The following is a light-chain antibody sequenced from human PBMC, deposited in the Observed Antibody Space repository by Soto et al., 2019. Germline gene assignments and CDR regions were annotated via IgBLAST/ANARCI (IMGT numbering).Light chain of an antibody. CDR2: GNS. V-gene: IGLV1-40*01. J-gene: IGLJ2*01. CDR3: QSYDSSLSGYHVV. Sequence: QLVLTQPPSVSGAPGQRVTISCTGSSSNIGAGYDVHWYQQLPGTAPKLLIYGNSNRPSGVPDRFSGSKSGTSASLAITGLQAEDEADYYCQSYDSSLSGYHVVFGGGTKLTVL. CDR1: SSNIGAGYD.